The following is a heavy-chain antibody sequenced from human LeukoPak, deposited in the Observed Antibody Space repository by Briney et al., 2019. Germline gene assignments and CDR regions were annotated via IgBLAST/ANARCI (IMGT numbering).Heavy chain of an antibody. J-gene: IGHJ4*02. V-gene: IGHV4-4*07. CDR3: ARETRPTNFDY. CDR1: GGSISSYY. Sequence: SSETLSLTCTVSGGSISSYYWSWIRQPAGKGLEWIGRIYTSGSTNYNPSLKSRVTISVDTSKNQFSLKLSSVTAADTAVYYCARETRPTNFDYWGQGTLVTVSS. CDR2: IYTSGST.